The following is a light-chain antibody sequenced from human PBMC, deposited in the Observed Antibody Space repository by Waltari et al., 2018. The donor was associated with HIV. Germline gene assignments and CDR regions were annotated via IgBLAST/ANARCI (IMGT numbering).Light chain of an antibody. CDR3: QQYYTLRST. Sequence: DIVMTQSPDSLAVFLGATATGPCTSSRTVLYNRNYLAWYQQKPGQAPKVLIYWASTRAFGVPDRFSGSGSGTDFSLTISRVQADDVAIYYCQQYYTLRSTFGGGTKIEI. CDR1: RTVLYNRNY. J-gene: IGKJ4*01. V-gene: IGKV4-1*01. CDR2: WAS.